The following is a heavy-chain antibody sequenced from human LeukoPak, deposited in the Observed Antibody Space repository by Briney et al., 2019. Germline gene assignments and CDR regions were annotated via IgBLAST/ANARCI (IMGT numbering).Heavy chain of an antibody. D-gene: IGHD5-18*01. CDR2: INSDGSST. J-gene: IGHJ4*02. V-gene: IGHV3-74*01. CDR1: GFTFSSYC. Sequence: GGSLRLSCAASGFTFSSYCMHWVRQAPGKGLVWVSRINSDGSSTSYADSVKGRFTISRDNAKNTLYLQMNSLRAEDTAVYYCGRERYSYGFDYWGQGTLVTVSS. CDR3: GRERYSYGFDY.